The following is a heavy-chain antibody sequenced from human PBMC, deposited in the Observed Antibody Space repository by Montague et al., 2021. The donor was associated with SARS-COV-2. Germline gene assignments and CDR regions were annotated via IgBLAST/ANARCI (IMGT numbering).Heavy chain of an antibody. CDR3: ARQMGQSSIFGVVIQYYFDY. V-gene: IGHV4-39*01. Sequence: SETLSLTCTVSGGSISSSSYYWDWIRQPPGKGLEWIGSIYYSGSTYYNPSLKSRVTISVDTSKNQFSLKLSSVTAADTAVYYCARQMGQSSIFGVVIQYYFDYWGQGTLVTVSS. D-gene: IGHD3-3*01. CDR1: GGSISSSSYY. CDR2: IYYSGST. J-gene: IGHJ4*02.